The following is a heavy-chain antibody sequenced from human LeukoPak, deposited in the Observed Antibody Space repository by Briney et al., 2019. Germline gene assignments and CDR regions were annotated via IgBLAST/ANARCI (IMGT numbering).Heavy chain of an antibody. V-gene: IGHV3-23*01. D-gene: IGHD6-19*01. CDR1: GFTFSSYV. Sequence: PGGSLRLSCAASGFTFSSYVMSWVRQAPGKGLEWVSAISGSGGSTYYADSVKGRFTISRDNSKNTLYLQMNSLRADDTAVYYCAKVDSSGWYFDFWGQGTLVTVSS. CDR3: AKVDSSGWYFDF. J-gene: IGHJ4*02. CDR2: ISGSGGST.